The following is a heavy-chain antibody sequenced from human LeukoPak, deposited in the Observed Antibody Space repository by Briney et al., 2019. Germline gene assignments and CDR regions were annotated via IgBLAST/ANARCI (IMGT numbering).Heavy chain of an antibody. CDR3: ARFGEKVYYYYMDV. CDR2: IYYSGST. CDR1: GGSISSSSYY. Sequence: PSETLSLTCTVSGGSISSSSYYWGWIRQPPGKGLEWIGSIYYSGSTYYNPSLKSRVTISVDTSKNQFSLKLSSVTAADTAVYYCARFGEKVYYYYMDVWGKGTTVTISS. D-gene: IGHD3-10*01. V-gene: IGHV4-39*07. J-gene: IGHJ6*03.